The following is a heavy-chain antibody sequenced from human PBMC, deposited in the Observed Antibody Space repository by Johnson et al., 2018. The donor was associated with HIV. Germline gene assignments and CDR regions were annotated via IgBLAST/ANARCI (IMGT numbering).Heavy chain of an antibody. CDR2: ISYDGSNK. CDR1: GFTFSSYG. D-gene: IGHD3-3*01. J-gene: IGHJ3*02. V-gene: IGHV3-30*03. Sequence: QVQLVESGGGVVQPGRSLRLSCAASGFTFSSYGMHWVRQAPGKGLEWVALISYDGSNKYYADSVKGRFTISRDNSKNTLYLQMNSLRTEETAVYYCASRYYDFWSADHDVFDIWGQGTMVTVSS. CDR3: ASRYYDFWSADHDVFDI.